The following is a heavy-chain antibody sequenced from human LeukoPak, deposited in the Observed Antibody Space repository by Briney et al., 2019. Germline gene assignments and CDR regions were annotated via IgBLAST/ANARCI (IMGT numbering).Heavy chain of an antibody. J-gene: IGHJ4*02. Sequence: GGSLRLACAASGFIFSSYSMNWVRQAPGKGLEWVSYIGRDRSTSYADSVNGRFTISRDNAKNSLYLQMNSLRAEDTAVYYCARSKVTMVRGVTVIDYWGQGTLVTVSS. CDR1: GFIFSSYS. CDR3: ARSKVTMVRGVTVIDY. D-gene: IGHD3-10*01. V-gene: IGHV3-48*01. CDR2: IGRDRST.